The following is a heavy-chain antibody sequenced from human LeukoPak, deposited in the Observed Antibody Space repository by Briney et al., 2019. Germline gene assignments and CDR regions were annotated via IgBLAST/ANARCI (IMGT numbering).Heavy chain of an antibody. CDR3: AKDGESGWLTTPLDY. J-gene: IGHJ4*02. D-gene: IGHD3-10*01. CDR2: ISGSGGST. Sequence: PGGSLRLSCAASGFTFSSYAMSWVRQAPGKGLEWVSAISGSGGSTYYADSVKGRFTISRDNSKNTLYLQMNSLRAEDTAVYYCAKDGESGWLTTPLDYWGQGTLVTVSS. V-gene: IGHV3-23*01. CDR1: GFTFSSYA.